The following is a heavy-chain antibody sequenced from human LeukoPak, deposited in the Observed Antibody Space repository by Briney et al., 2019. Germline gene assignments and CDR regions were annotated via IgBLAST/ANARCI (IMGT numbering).Heavy chain of an antibody. Sequence: PGASVKVSCKASGYTFTSYDINGVRQATGQGPEWMGWMNPGSGDTGYAQRFQGRVTMTRDTSINTAYSELSSLTSEDTAVYYCAAHTYYYSSGSFAYWGQGTLVTVSS. V-gene: IGHV1-8*01. CDR3: AAHTYYYSSGSFAY. D-gene: IGHD3-10*01. CDR1: GYTFTSYD. J-gene: IGHJ4*02. CDR2: MNPGSGDT.